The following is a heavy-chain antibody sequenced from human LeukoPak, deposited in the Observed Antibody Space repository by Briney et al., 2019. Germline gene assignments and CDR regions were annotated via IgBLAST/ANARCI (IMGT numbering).Heavy chain of an antibody. D-gene: IGHD3-10*02. CDR1: GFTFTSYG. CDR3: ARDMSTFDY. V-gene: IGHV3-23*01. CDR2: ISGGGGST. Sequence: GGSLRLSCAASGFTFTSYGMNWVRQAPGKGLEWVSAISGGGGSTYYADSVKGRFTISGDNSKNTLYLQMNSLRAEDTAIYYCARDMSTFDYWGQGTLVTVSS. J-gene: IGHJ4*02.